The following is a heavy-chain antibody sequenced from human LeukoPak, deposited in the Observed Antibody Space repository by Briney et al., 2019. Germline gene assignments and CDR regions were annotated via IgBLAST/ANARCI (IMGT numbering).Heavy chain of an antibody. V-gene: IGHV3-30*02. J-gene: IGHJ4*02. CDR2: I. Sequence: GGSLRLSCAAFGLTFSTYGMHWVRQAPGKGLEWVALIKGRFTISRDNSKNTLYLQMNSLRAEDTAVYYCAKASAGKEAAGYFDYWGQGTLVTVSS. CDR1: GLTFSTYG. D-gene: IGHD6-13*01. CDR3: AKASAGKEAAGYFDY.